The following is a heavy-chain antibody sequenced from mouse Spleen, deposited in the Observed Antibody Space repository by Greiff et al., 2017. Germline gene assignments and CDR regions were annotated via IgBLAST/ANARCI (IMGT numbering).Heavy chain of an antibody. J-gene: IGHJ3*01. D-gene: IGHD1-1*01. CDR3: ARMGYYGSSSWFAY. CDR1: GFSLTSYG. Sequence: VKLQESGPGLVQPSQSLSITCTVSGFSLTSYGVHWVRQSPGKGLEWLGVIWSGGSTDYNAAFISRLSISKDNSKSQVFFKMNSLQADDTAIYYCARMGYYGSSSWFAYWGQGTLVTVSA. CDR2: IWSGGST. V-gene: IGHV2-2*01.